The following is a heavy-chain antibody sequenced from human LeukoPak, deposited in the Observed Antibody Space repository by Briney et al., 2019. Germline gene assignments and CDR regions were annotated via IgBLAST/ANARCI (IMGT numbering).Heavy chain of an antibody. CDR2: IHTSGIT. Sequence: SETLSLTCTVSGGSISSHYWSWLRQPAGKGLEYIGRIHTSGITNYNPPLNSRVTMSGDTSKNQFSLKLSSVTAADTAVYYCARDLGSNYVYFDYWGQGSLVTVSS. J-gene: IGHJ4*02. CDR3: ARDLGSNYVYFDY. V-gene: IGHV4-4*07. CDR1: GGSISSHY. D-gene: IGHD1-26*01.